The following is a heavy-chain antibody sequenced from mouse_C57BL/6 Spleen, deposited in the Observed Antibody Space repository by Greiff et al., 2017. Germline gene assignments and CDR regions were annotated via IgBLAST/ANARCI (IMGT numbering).Heavy chain of an antibody. Sequence: QVQLQQSGAELARPGASVKLSCKASGYTFTSYGISWVKQRTGQGLEWIGEIYPRSGNTYYNEKFKGKATLTTDKSSSTAYMELRSLTSEDSAVYFCARKDFYYAMDYWGQGTSVTVSS. CDR3: ARKDFYYAMDY. J-gene: IGHJ4*01. CDR2: IYPRSGNT. V-gene: IGHV1-81*01. CDR1: GYTFTSYG.